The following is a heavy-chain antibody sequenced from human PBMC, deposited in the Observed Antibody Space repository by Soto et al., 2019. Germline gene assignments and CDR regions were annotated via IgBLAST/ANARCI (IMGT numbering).Heavy chain of an antibody. CDR1: GFTFSDYY. CDR3: AKGGRQWLVTSDFNY. CDR2: ISSSSSYT. Sequence: PGGSLRLSCAASGFTFSDYYMNWIRQAPGKGLEWVSYISSSSSYTNYADSVKGRFTISRDNAKNSLYLQMNSLRAEDTAVYYCAKGGRQWLVTSDFNYWGQGALVTVSS. D-gene: IGHD6-19*01. V-gene: IGHV3-11*03. J-gene: IGHJ4*02.